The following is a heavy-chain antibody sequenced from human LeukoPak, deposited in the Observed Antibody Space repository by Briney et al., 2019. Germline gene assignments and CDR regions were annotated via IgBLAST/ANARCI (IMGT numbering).Heavy chain of an antibody. D-gene: IGHD3-22*01. CDR2: IYYSGST. CDR3: ARAPTTYYYDSSGPEGWFDP. CDR1: GGSLSSYY. V-gene: IGHV4-59*01. Sequence: PSETLSLTCTVSGGSLSSYYWSWIRQPPGKGLEWIGYIYYSGSTNYNPSLKSRVTISVDTSKNQFSLKLSSVTAADTAVYYCARAPTTYYYDSSGPEGWFDPWGQGTLVTVSS. J-gene: IGHJ5*02.